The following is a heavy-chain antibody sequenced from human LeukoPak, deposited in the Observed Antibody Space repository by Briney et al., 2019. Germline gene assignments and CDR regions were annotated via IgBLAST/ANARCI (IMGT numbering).Heavy chain of an antibody. V-gene: IGHV3-23*01. J-gene: IGHJ6*02. Sequence: GGSLRLSCSTSGFTFSNYAMTWVRQAPGKGLEWVSTITGSGGSSYYADSVKGRFIISRDSSKNTLYLQMNSLRAEDTAVYYCAKILQLYDFWSGYYAQHYYYGMDVWGQGTTVTVSS. CDR3: AKILQLYDFWSGYYAQHYYYGMDV. D-gene: IGHD3-3*01. CDR2: ITGSGGSS. CDR1: GFTFSNYA.